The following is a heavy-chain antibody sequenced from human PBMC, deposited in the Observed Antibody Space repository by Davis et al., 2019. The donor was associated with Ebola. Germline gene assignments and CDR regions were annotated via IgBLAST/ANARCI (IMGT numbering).Heavy chain of an antibody. CDR1: GGSFSSYY. D-gene: IGHD2-2*01. J-gene: IGHJ4*02. V-gene: IGHV4-34*01. CDR2: INHSGST. CDR3: ARFKPAYCSSTSCYVNY. Sequence: PGGSLRLSCAVYGGSFSSYYWSWIRQPPGKGLEWIGEINHSGSTNYNPSLKSRVTISVDTSKNQFSLKLSSVTAADTAVYFCARFKPAYCSSTSCYVNYWGQGTLVTVSS.